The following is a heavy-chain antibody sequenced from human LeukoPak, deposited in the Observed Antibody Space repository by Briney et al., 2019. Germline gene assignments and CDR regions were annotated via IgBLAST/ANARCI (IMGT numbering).Heavy chain of an antibody. J-gene: IGHJ4*02. D-gene: IGHD3-3*01. Sequence: GESLKISCKGSGYTYTSYWIGWVRQMPGKGLEWMGIIYPGDSDTRYSPSFQGQVTISADKSISTAYLQWSTLKASDTAMYYCASRRRSGPYYFDYWGQGTLATVSS. CDR3: ASRRRSGPYYFDY. CDR2: IYPGDSDT. V-gene: IGHV5-51*01. CDR1: GYTYTSYW.